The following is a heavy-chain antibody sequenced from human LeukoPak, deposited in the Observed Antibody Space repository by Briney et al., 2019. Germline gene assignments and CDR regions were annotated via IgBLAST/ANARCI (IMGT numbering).Heavy chain of an antibody. CDR3: ATVTRGTTLDH. CDR1: GGTFSSYA. Sequence: SVKVSCKASGGTFSSYAISWVRQAPGQGLEWMGGIIPIFGTANYAQKFQGRVTITADESTSTAYMELSSLKSEDTAVYYCATVTRGTTLDHWGQGTLVTVSS. CDR2: IIPIFGTA. D-gene: IGHD4-23*01. V-gene: IGHV1-69*13. J-gene: IGHJ5*02.